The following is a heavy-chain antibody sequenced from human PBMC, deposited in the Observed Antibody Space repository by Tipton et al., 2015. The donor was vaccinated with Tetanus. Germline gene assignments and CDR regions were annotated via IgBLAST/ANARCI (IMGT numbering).Heavy chain of an antibody. CDR2: IYSGGST. D-gene: IGHD1-26*01. Sequence: GLVKPSQTLSLTCTVSGVSISSGGYYWSWIRQRPGKGLEWTGDIYSGGSTYSNPSLKGRVPISVDTSKNQFSLRLNSVTAADTAVYYCARDQARGARGWNYFDYWGLGTLVTVSS. CDR1: GVSISSGGYY. V-gene: IGHV4-31*03. CDR3: ARDQARGARGWNYFDY. J-gene: IGHJ4*02.